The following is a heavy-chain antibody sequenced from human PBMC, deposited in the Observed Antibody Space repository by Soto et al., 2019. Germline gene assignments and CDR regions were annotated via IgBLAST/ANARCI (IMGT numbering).Heavy chain of an antibody. J-gene: IGHJ6*02. CDR1: GYTFTSYG. D-gene: IGHD6-6*01. CDR2: ISAYNRNT. CDR3: ARDGSSSTEGYYYYGTDV. V-gene: IGHV1-18*01. Sequence: ASVKVSCKASGYTFTSYGISWVRQAPGQGLEWMGWISAYNRNTNYAQKLQGRVTMTTDTSTSTAYMELRSLRSDDTAVYYCARDGSSSTEGYYYYGTDVWGQGTTVTVSS.